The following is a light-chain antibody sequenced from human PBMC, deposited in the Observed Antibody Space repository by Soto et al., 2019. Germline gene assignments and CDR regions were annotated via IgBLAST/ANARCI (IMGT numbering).Light chain of an antibody. CDR3: QQLKTFPVT. CDR1: QGISRY. CDR2: AAS. J-gene: IGKJ4*01. V-gene: IGKV1-9*01. Sequence: IQLTQSPSSLSASVGDRVTITCRASQGISRYLSWYQQKPGRAPKLLISAASTLQSRVPARFSGSGSGTDFTLSITSLQPEYFATYYCQQLKTFPVTFGGGTKVEI.